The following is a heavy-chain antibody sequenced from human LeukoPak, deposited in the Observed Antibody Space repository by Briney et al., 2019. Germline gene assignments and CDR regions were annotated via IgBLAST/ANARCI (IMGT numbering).Heavy chain of an antibody. CDR2: IYSDGTI. CDR3: ARDSGTTGEVKFDP. J-gene: IGHJ5*02. D-gene: IGHD4-17*01. CDR1: GGSFSGYY. Sequence: SETLSLTCAVYGGSFSGYYWSWIRQPAGKGLEWIGRIYSDGTITYNPSLQSRLTMSIDTSKNQFSLKLSFVTAADTAVYYCARDSGTTGEVKFDPWGQGTLVTVSS. V-gene: IGHV4-4*07.